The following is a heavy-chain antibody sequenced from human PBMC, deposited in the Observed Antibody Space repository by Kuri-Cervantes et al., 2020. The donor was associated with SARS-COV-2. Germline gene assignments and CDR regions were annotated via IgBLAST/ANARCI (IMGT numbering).Heavy chain of an antibody. J-gene: IGHJ4*02. V-gene: IGHV3-21*04. Sequence: GGSLRLSCAASGFTFSSYSMNWVRQAPGKGLEWVSSISSSSYIYYADSVKGRFTISRDNAKNSLYLQMNSLRADDTAVYYCAKYIGSGTNTPDYWGQGTLVTVSS. CDR3: AKYIGSGTNTPDY. D-gene: IGHD3-10*01. CDR2: ISSSSYI. CDR1: GFTFSSYS.